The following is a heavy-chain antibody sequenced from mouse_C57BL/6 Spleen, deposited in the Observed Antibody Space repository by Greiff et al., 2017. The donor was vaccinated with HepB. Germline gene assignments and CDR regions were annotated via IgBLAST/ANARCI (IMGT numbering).Heavy chain of an antibody. CDR3: ARGEVHGSSPGAWFAY. CDR1: GFTFSSYA. D-gene: IGHD1-1*01. J-gene: IGHJ3*01. CDR2: ISDGGSYT. Sequence: EVQLVESEGGLVKPGGSLKLSCAASGFTFSSYAMSWVRQTPEKRLEWVATISDGGSYTYYPDNVKGRFTISRDNAKNNLYLQMSHLKSEDTAMYYCARGEVHGSSPGAWFAYWGQGTLVTVSA. V-gene: IGHV5-4*01.